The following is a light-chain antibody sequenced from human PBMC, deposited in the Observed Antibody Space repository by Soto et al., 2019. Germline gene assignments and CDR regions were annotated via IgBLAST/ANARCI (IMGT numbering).Light chain of an antibody. Sequence: SYELTQPPSVSVSPGQTASITCSGDKLGDKYACWYQQKPGQSPVLVIYQDSKRPSGIPERFSGSNSGNTATLTINGTQAMDEADYYCQAWDSSTVVFGGGPTLTVL. V-gene: IGLV3-1*01. CDR1: KLGDKY. CDR2: QDS. CDR3: QAWDSSTVV. J-gene: IGLJ2*01.